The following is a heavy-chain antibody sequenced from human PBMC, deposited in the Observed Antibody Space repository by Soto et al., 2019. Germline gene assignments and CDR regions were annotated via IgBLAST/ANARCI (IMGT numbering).Heavy chain of an antibody. D-gene: IGHD3-10*01. Sequence: SETLSLTCTVSGGSINNNYWSWIRQPPGRGLEWIGYIFSNGRTNYNPSLESRVAISVDTSKNQLSLKLRSVTAADTAVYYCARGGDNSPWYYSLWGQGTLVTVSS. CDR1: GGSINNNY. V-gene: IGHV4-59*01. CDR2: IFSNGRT. CDR3: ARGGDNSPWYYSL. J-gene: IGHJ4*02.